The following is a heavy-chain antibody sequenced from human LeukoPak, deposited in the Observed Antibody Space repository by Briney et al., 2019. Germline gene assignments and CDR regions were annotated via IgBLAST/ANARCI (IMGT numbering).Heavy chain of an antibody. CDR3: ARDSISSLALDYYYMDV. V-gene: IGHV1-58*02. D-gene: IGHD1-14*01. CDR1: GFTFTSSA. J-gene: IGHJ6*03. Sequence: SVKVSCKASGFTFTSSAMQWVRQARGQRLEWIGWIVVGSGNTNYAQKSQERVTITRDMSTSTAYMELSSLRSEDTAVYYCARDSISSLALDYYYMDVWGKGTTVTVSS. CDR2: IVVGSGNT.